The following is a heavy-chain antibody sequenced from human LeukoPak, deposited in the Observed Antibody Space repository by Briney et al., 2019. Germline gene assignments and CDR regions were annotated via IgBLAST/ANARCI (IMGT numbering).Heavy chain of an antibody. D-gene: IGHD6-6*01. CDR3: ARSTRSSGANWFDP. V-gene: IGHV3-64*01. CDR2: ITGSGDIT. Sequence: GGSLRLSCAASGFTFSSYSMHWVRQAPGQGLEYVSAITGSGDITYYDNSVKGRFIISRDNSKNTLYLQLGSLRTEDIAIYYCARSTRSSGANWFDPWGQGTLVTVSS. J-gene: IGHJ5*02. CDR1: GFTFSSYS.